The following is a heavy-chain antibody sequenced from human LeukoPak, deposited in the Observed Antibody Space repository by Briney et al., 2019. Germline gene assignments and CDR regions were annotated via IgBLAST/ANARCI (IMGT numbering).Heavy chain of an antibody. J-gene: IGHJ4*02. CDR2: IDSDASST. CDR1: RFTFSRYW. Sequence: GGSLRLSWAAPRFTFSRYWMHWVRQAPGKGLVWVSRIDSDASSTSYADSVKGRFTISRDNAENTLYLQMNSLRAEDTAVYYCAKHIVIVPAAFGYWGQGTLVTVSS. D-gene: IGHD2-2*01. V-gene: IGHV3-74*01. CDR3: AKHIVIVPAAFGY.